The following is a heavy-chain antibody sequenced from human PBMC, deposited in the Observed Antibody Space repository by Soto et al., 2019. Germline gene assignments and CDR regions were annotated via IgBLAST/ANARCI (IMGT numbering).Heavy chain of an antibody. J-gene: IGHJ5*02. CDR2: IYYSGST. Sequence: ASETLSLTCTVSGGSISSYYWSWIRQPPGRGLEWIGYIYYSGSTNYNPSLKSRVTISVDTSKNQFSLKLSSVTAADTAVYYCARDFYGDSPYNWFDPWGQGTLVTVSS. V-gene: IGHV4-59*01. D-gene: IGHD4-17*01. CDR1: GGSISSYY. CDR3: ARDFYGDSPYNWFDP.